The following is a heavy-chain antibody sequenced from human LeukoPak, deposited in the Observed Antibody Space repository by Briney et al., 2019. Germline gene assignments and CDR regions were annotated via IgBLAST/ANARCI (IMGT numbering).Heavy chain of an antibody. V-gene: IGHV4-59*01. Sequence: SETLSLTCTVSGGSISSYYWSWIRQPPGKGLEWIGYIYYNGSTNYNPSLKSRVTISVDTSKNQFSLKLSSVTAADTAVYYCARVGGSGSYDFDYWGQGTLVTVSS. CDR3: ARVGGSGSYDFDY. J-gene: IGHJ4*02. CDR2: IYYNGST. CDR1: GGSISSYY. D-gene: IGHD3-10*01.